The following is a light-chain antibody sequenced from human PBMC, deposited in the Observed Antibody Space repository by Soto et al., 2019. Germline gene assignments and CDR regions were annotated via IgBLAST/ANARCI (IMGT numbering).Light chain of an antibody. CDR3: QQRSNWPPYT. V-gene: IGKV3-11*01. Sequence: EIVLTQSPATLSLSPGERATLSCRASQSVSSYLAWYQQKPGQAPRLLIYDASNRATGIPARFSGSGSGTDLTLTISSLEPEDFAVYYCQQRSNWPPYTFGQGTELEIK. J-gene: IGKJ2*01. CDR1: QSVSSY. CDR2: DAS.